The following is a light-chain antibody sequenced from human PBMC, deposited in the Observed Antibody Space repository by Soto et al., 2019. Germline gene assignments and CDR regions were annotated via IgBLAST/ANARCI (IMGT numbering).Light chain of an antibody. CDR3: QQYNSYSPYT. CDR2: KAS. Sequence: DLQMTQSPSTLSASVGDRVTITCRASHSISSWLAWYQQRPGKAPKLLIYKASTLESGVPSRFSGSGSETEFTLTISSLQPDDFATYYCQQYNSYSPYTFGQGTKLEIK. CDR1: HSISSW. V-gene: IGKV1-5*03. J-gene: IGKJ2*01.